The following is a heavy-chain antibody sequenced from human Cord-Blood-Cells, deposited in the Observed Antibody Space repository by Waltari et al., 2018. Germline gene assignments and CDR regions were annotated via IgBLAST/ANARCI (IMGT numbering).Heavy chain of an antibody. CDR1: GYSFTSYW. V-gene: IGHV5-51*01. Sequence: EVQLVQSGAEVKKPGESLKISCTGSGYSFTSYWTGWVRQMPGTGPAWMGIIYPGDSDTRYSPSFQGQVTISADKSISTAYLQWSSLKASDTAMYYCARSAAAGTVDAFDIWGQGTMVTVSS. J-gene: IGHJ3*02. CDR3: ARSAAAGTVDAFDI. CDR2: IYPGDSDT. D-gene: IGHD6-13*01.